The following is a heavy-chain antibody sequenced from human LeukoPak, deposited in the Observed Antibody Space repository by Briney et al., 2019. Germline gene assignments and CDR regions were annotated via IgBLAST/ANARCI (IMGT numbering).Heavy chain of an antibody. CDR1: GGSISNKY. J-gene: IGHJ4*02. D-gene: IGHD1-26*01. Sequence: SETLSLTCTVSGGSISNKYWSWIRQPPGKGLEWIGYIYYSGSTNYNPSLKSRVTISVDTSKNQFSLKLSSVTAADTAVYYCARVRYSGSPFDYWGQGTLVTVSS. CDR2: IYYSGST. V-gene: IGHV4-59*01. CDR3: ARVRYSGSPFDY.